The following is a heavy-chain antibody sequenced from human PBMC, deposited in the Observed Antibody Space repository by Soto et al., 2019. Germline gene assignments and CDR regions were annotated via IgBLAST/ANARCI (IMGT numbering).Heavy chain of an antibody. V-gene: IGHV1-46*01. CDR3: ARDLESWYSSGHGSY. J-gene: IGHJ4*02. CDR1: GYIFTSYY. Sequence: QVQLVQSGAEVKKPGASVKVSCKASGYIFTSYYMHWVRQAPGQGLEWMGLINPSGGSTNYAQKFQGRVTMTRDTSTSTVYMELSSLRSEDTAVYYCARDLESWYSSGHGSYWGQGTLVTVSS. CDR2: INPSGGST. D-gene: IGHD6-19*01.